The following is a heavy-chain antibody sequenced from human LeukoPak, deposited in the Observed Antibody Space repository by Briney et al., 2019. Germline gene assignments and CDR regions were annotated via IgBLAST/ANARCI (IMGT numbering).Heavy chain of an antibody. V-gene: IGHV3-23*01. CDR2: ISGSGGST. Sequence: GGSLRLSCAASGFTFSSYAMSWVRQAPGKGLEWVSAISGSGGSTYYADSVKGRFTISRDNSKNTLYLQMNSLRAEDTAVYYCAKDRDLVYYYDSSGYYYFDYWGQGTLVTVSS. CDR3: AKDRDLVYYYDSSGYYYFDY. CDR1: GFTFSSYA. J-gene: IGHJ4*02. D-gene: IGHD3-22*01.